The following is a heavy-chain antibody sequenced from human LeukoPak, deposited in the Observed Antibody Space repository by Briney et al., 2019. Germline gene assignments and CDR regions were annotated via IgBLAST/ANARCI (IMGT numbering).Heavy chain of an antibody. CDR3: VKDGSGSYYTYYFDY. CDR2: ISSNGGST. J-gene: IGHJ4*02. V-gene: IGHV3-64D*06. D-gene: IGHD3-10*01. CDR1: GFTFSSYA. Sequence: GGSLRLSCAASGFTFSSYAMHWVRQAPGKGLEYVSAISSNGGSTYYADSVKGRFTISRDNSKNTLYLQVSSLRAEDTAVYYCVKDGSGSYYTYYFDYWGQGTLVTVSS.